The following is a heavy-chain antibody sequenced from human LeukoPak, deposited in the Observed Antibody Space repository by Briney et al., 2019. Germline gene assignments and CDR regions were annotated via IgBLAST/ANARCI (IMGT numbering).Heavy chain of an antibody. Sequence: SVKVSCKASGGTFSSYAISWVRQAPGQGLEWMGRIIPILGIANYAQKFQGRVTITADKSTSTAYMELSSLRSEDTAVYYCALSPGYSSGWYETNEYFQHWGQGTLVTVSS. CDR1: GGTFSSYA. D-gene: IGHD6-19*01. CDR2: IIPILGIA. CDR3: ALSPGYSSGWYETNEYFQH. V-gene: IGHV1-69*04. J-gene: IGHJ1*01.